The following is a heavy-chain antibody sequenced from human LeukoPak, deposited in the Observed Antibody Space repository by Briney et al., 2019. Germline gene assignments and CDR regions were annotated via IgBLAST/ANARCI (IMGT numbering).Heavy chain of an antibody. CDR3: ARVSCSSTSCYTETGIDY. J-gene: IGHJ4*02. V-gene: IGHV3-48*01. CDR1: GFTFSSYS. Sequence: GSLRLSCAASGFTFSSYSMNWVRQAPGKGLEWVSYISSSSSTIYYADSVKGRFTISRDNAKNSLYLQMNSLRAEDTAVYYCARVSCSSTSCYTETGIDYWGQGTLVTVSS. D-gene: IGHD2-2*02. CDR2: ISSSSSTI.